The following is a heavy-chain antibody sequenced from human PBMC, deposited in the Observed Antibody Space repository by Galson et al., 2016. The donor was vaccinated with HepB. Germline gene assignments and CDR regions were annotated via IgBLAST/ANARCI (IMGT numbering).Heavy chain of an antibody. V-gene: IGHV3-74*01. CDR2: INSDGSST. Sequence: SLRLSCAASGFTFSSYWMHWVRQAPGEGLVWVSRINSDGSSTRYADSVKGRFTISRDNTKNTLYLHMDTLRPEDTALYYCARDPGSFFDYLGQGSLVTVSS. D-gene: IGHD1-26*01. CDR3: ARDPGSFFDY. J-gene: IGHJ4*02. CDR1: GFTFSSYW.